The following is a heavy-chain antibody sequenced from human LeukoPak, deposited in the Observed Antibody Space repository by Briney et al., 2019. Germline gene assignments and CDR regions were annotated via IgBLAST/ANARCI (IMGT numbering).Heavy chain of an antibody. CDR2: INPRGGST. V-gene: IGHV1-46*01. D-gene: IGHD1-7*01. CDR1: GYTFTTYY. Sequence: GASVKVSFKASGYTFTTYYMHWVRQAPGQGLEWVGIINPRGGSTTYAQKFQGRVTMTKDTSTSTVYMELSSLKSDDTAVYYCARGGGPGNYPFDLWGQGTLVTVSS. CDR3: ARGGGPGNYPFDL. J-gene: IGHJ4*02.